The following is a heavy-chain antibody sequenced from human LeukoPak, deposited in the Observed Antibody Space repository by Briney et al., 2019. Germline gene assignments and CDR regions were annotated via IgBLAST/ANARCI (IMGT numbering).Heavy chain of an antibody. D-gene: IGHD4-17*01. CDR1: GFTFSSYS. CDR2: ISGSGGST. CDR3: AKSISHDYGVN. J-gene: IGHJ4*02. Sequence: GGSLRLSCAASGFTFSSYSMNWVRQAPGKGLEWVSAISGSGGSTYYADSVKGRFTISRDNSKNTLYLQMNSLRAEDTAVYYCAKSISHDYGVNWGQGTLVTVSS. V-gene: IGHV3-23*01.